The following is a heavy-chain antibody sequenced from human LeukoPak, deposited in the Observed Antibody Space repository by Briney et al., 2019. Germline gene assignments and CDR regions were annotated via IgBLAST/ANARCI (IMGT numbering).Heavy chain of an antibody. D-gene: IGHD4-17*01. V-gene: IGHV4-59*01. CDR3: ATLLSDYGAHYFDS. CDR2: IYNSRDT. CDR1: GGSISSYY. Sequence: PSETLSLTCTVSGGSISSYYWSWIRQPPGKGLEWLGYIYNSRDTNYNPSLKSRVTFSADTSKNQFSLKLSSVTAADTAVYYCATLLSDYGAHYFDSWGQGVLVTVSS. J-gene: IGHJ4*02.